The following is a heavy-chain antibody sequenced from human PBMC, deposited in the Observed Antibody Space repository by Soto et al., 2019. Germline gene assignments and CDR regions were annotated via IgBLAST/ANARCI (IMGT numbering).Heavy chain of an antibody. J-gene: IGHJ3*02. CDR3: EQEDDYGHRRKAFDI. V-gene: IGHV3-30*18. CDR1: GFTFSSYG. D-gene: IGHD4-17*01. CDR2: ISYDGSNK. Sequence: QVQLVESGGGVVQPGRSLRLSCAASGFTFSSYGMYWVRQAPGKGLEWVAVISYDGSNKYYADSVKGRFTISRDNSKNTLYLQMNSMRAEAMAVYYCEQEDDYGHRRKAFDIWGQGTMVTVSS.